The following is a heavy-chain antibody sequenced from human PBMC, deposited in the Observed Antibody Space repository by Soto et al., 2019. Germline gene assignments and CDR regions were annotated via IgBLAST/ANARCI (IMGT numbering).Heavy chain of an antibody. J-gene: IGHJ4*02. D-gene: IGHD3-22*01. CDR2: IYYSGST. V-gene: IGHV4-31*03. CDR3: ARDQNYYDSSGYYVVY. Sequence: SETLSLTCTVSGGSISSGGYYWSWIRQHPGKGLEWIGYIYYSGSTYYNPSLKSRVTISVDTSKNQFSLKLSSVTAADTAVYYCARDQNYYDSSGYYVVYWCQGTLVT. CDR1: GGSISSGGYY.